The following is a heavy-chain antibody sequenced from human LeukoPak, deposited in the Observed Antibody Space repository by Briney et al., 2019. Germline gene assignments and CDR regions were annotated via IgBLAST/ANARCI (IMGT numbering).Heavy chain of an antibody. J-gene: IGHJ6*03. CDR3: ARGRSELVAAPSSLGYYYYYMDV. CDR1: GDSVSSNSAA. V-gene: IGHV6-1*01. Sequence: SQTLSLTCAISGDSVSSNSAAWNWIRRSPSRGLEWLGRTYYRSKWYNDYAVSVKSRITINPDTSKNQFSLQLNSVTPEDTAVYYCARGRSELVAAPSSLGYYYYYMDVWGKGTTVTVSS. D-gene: IGHD6-6*01. CDR2: TYYRSKWYN.